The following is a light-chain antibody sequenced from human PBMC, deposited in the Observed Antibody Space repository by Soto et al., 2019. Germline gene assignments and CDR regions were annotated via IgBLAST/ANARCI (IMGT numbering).Light chain of an antibody. J-gene: IGLJ1*01. CDR2: DVV. CDR1: SSDVGGFNS. CDR3: RSYTSNTTYV. Sequence: QSVLSQPASAYGSPGPSITIFCPGTSSDVGGFNSVSWYQLRPGTAPKLILCDVVDRPSGVSYRFSGSKSGNTASLTISGLQAADEDDYFCRSYTSNTTYVFGSGNEV. V-gene: IGLV2-14*03.